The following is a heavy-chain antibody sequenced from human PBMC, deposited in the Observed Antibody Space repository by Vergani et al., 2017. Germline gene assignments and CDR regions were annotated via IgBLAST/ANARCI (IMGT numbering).Heavy chain of an antibody. CDR1: GGTFSSYA. CDR2: IIPIFGTA. D-gene: IGHD3-22*01. J-gene: IGHJ3*02. Sequence: QVQLVQSGAEVKKPGSSVKVSCKASGGTFSSYAISWVRQAPGQGLEWMGGIIPIFGTANYAQKFQGRVTITADESTSTAYMELGSLRSEDTAVYYCARLLRFYDSSGYYGGYDAFDIWGQGTMVTVSS. CDR3: ARLLRFYDSSGYYGGYDAFDI. V-gene: IGHV1-69*12.